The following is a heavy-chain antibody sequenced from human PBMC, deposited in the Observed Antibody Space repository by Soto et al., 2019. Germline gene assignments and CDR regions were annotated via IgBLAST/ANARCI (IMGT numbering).Heavy chain of an antibody. CDR3: ARRYGTTFDY. J-gene: IGHJ4*02. Sequence: LSDTWSVCVGSISSYYLSWNREPAGKGLEWIGYIYYSGSTNYNPSLKSRVTISVDTSKNQFSLKLSSVTAAVTAVYYCARRYGTTFDYWGQGTLVTAS. V-gene: IGHV4-59*01. CDR1: VGSISSYY. CDR2: IYYSGST. D-gene: IGHD1-1*01.